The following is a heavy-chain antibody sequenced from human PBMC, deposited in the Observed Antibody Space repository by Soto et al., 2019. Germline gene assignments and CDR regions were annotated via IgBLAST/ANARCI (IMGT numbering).Heavy chain of an antibody. J-gene: IGHJ4*02. CDR2: IKQDGSEK. CDR3: ARDWGSGWSFLDY. CDR1: GFTFSSYW. Sequence: GGSLRLSCAASGFTFSSYWMSWVRQAPGKGLEWVANIKQDGSEKYYVDSVKGRFTISRDNAKNSLYLQMNSLRTEDTAVYYCARDWGSGWSFLDYWDQGTLVTVS. D-gene: IGHD6-19*01. V-gene: IGHV3-7*03.